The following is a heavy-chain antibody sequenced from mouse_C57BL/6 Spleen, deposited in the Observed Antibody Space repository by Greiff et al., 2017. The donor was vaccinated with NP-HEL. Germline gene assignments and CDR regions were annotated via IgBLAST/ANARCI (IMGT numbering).Heavy chain of an antibody. D-gene: IGHD2-1*01. CDR2: IDPENGDA. V-gene: IGHV14-4*01. J-gene: IGHJ3*01. CDR3: TTSPYGNPWFAY. Sequence: VQLQQSGAELVRPGASVKLSCTASGFNIKDDYMHWVKQRPEQGLEWIGWIDPENGDAEYASKFQGKATITADPSSNTAYLQLSSLTSEDTAVYYCTTSPYGNPWFAYWGQGTLVTVSA. CDR1: GFNIKDDY.